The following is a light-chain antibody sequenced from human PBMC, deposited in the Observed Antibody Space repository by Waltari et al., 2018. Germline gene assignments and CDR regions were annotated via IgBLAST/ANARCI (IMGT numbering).Light chain of an antibody. CDR2: EVT. J-gene: IGLJ2*01. V-gene: IGLV2-8*01. CDR3: NSYAGSNTVI. CDR1: SSDVGAYNY. Sequence: QSALTQPPSASGSPGQSVTISCTGTSSDVGAYNYVSWYQHHPGKAPKLIIYEVTQRPSGFPDRSSGSKSGNTASLTVSVLQAEDEADYYCNSYAGSNTVIFGGGTKLTVL.